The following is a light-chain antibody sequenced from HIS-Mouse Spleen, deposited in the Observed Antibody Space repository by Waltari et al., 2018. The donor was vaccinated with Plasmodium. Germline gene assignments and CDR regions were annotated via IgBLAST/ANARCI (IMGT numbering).Light chain of an antibody. V-gene: IGKV1D-8*02. Sequence: AIWMTQSPSFISASTAASSTISCRMSQSISSYLAWYQQKPGKAPELLIYAASTLQSGVPSRFSGSGSGTDFTLTISCLQSEDFATYYCQQYDSCPWTFGQGTKVEIK. CDR1: QSISSY. J-gene: IGKJ1*01. CDR3: QQYDSCPWT. CDR2: AAS.